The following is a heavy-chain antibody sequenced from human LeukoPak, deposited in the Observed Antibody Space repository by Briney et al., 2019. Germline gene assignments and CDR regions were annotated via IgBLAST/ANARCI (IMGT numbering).Heavy chain of an antibody. CDR2: IYYSGST. CDR1: GGSISSYY. D-gene: IGHD1-26*01. Sequence: SETLSLTCTVSGGSISSYYWSWIRQPPGKGLEWIGYIYYSGSTNYNPSLKSRVTISVDTSKNQFSLKLSSVTAADTAVYYCARPVGAHDAFDIWGQGTMVTVSS. CDR3: ARPVGAHDAFDI. J-gene: IGHJ3*02. V-gene: IGHV4-59*01.